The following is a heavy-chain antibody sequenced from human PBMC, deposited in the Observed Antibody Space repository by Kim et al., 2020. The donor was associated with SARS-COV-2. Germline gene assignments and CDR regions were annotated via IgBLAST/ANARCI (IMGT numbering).Heavy chain of an antibody. J-gene: IGHJ6*04. Sequence: GGSLRLSCAASGFTFSNYWIHWVRQAPGKGLVWVSHISGDGSMTNYADSVKGRFTISRDNAKNTLYLQMSSLSAEDTAVYYCAREVSGMDVWGKGTTVT. V-gene: IGHV3-74*01. CDR2: ISGDGSMT. CDR1: GFTFSNYW. CDR3: AREVSGMDV.